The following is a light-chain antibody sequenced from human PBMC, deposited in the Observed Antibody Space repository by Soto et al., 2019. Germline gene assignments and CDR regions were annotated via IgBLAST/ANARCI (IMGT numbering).Light chain of an antibody. CDR2: AAS. Sequence: DIQMTQSPSSVSASVGDRVTITCRASQGISSWSASYQQKPGKAPKLLIYAASSLQSGVPSRFSGSGSGTDFTLTISSLQPEDFATYYCQQANSFPLTFGGGTKVEIK. CDR3: QQANSFPLT. J-gene: IGKJ4*01. V-gene: IGKV1-12*01. CDR1: QGISSW.